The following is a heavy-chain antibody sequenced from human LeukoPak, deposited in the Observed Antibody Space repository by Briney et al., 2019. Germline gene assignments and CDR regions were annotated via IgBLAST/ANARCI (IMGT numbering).Heavy chain of an antibody. Sequence: SETLSLTCTVSGGSISTYYWSWIRQPPGKGLEWIGYIYYTGSTNYNPSLKSRVTISVDTSTNQFSLKLRSVTAADTAVYYCARAGVGRGDDAFDIWGQGTMVTVSS. CDR2: IYYTGST. CDR3: ARAGVGRGDDAFDI. J-gene: IGHJ3*02. D-gene: IGHD3-3*01. V-gene: IGHV4-59*08. CDR1: GGSISTYY.